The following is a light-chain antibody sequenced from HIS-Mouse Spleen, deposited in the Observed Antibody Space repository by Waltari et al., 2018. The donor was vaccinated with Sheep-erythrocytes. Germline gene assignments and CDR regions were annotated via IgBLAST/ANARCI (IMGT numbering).Light chain of an antibody. CDR2: GAS. J-gene: IGKJ2*01. Sequence: EIVLTQSPGTLSLSPGERATLSCRASQSVSSSYLAWYQQKPGQAPRLLSYGASSRATGIPDRFSGSGSGTDFTLNISRLEPEDFAVYYCQQYGSSPTFGQGTKLEIK. V-gene: IGKV3-20*01. CDR1: QSVSSSY. CDR3: QQYGSSPT.